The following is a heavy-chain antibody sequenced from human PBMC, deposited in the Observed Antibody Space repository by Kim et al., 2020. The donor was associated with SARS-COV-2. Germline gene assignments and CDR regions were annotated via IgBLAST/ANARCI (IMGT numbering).Heavy chain of an antibody. CDR3: TRERCSGGSCYSNYYFDY. Sequence: KGRFTISRDDSKSIAYLQMNSLKTEDTAVYYCTRERCSGGSCYSNYYFDYWGQGTLVTVSS. V-gene: IGHV3-49*02. D-gene: IGHD2-15*01. J-gene: IGHJ4*02.